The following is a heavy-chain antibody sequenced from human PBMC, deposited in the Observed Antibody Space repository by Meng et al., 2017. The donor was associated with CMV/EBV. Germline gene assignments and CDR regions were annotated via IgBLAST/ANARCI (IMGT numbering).Heavy chain of an antibody. D-gene: IGHD3-10*01. V-gene: IGHV3-72*01. CDR1: GFTFSDHY. Sequence: GESLKISCAASGFTFSDHYMDWVRQAPGKGLEWVGRTRNKANSYTTEYAASVKGRFTISRDDSKNSLYLQMNSLKTEDTAVYYCARVPGYGDIYFDYWDQGTLVTVSS. CDR3: ARVPGYGDIYFDY. J-gene: IGHJ4*02. CDR2: TRNKANSYTT.